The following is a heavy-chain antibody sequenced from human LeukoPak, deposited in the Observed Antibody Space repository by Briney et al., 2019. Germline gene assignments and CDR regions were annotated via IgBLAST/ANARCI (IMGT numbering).Heavy chain of an antibody. J-gene: IGHJ4*02. D-gene: IGHD4-23*01. CDR1: GFTVSSNY. CDR2: IYGGDST. Sequence: PGGSLRLSCAASGFTVSSNYMSWVRQAPGKGLEWVSAIYGGDSTEYADSVKGRFTISRDNSKNTLYLQMNSLRTEDTAVYYCATLYGGQRADGYWGQGTLVTVSS. CDR3: ATLYGGQRADGY. V-gene: IGHV3-53*01.